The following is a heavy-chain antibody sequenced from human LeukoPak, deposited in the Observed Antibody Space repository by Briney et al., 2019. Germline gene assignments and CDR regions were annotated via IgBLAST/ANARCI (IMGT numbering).Heavy chain of an antibody. CDR2: IYYSGST. D-gene: IGHD5-24*01. J-gene: IGHJ4*02. V-gene: IGHV4-59*01. CDR1: GGSISSYY. CDR3: ANGDWSTNTCFDY. Sequence: SETLSLTXTVSGGSISSYYWSWIGQPPGKGLEWIGYIYYSGSTNYNPSLKSRVTISVDTSKNQFSLKLSSVTAADTAVYYCANGDWSTNTCFDYWGQGTLVTVSS.